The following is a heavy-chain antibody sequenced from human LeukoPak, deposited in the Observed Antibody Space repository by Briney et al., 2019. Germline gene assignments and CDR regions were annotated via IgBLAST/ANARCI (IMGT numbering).Heavy chain of an antibody. Sequence: GGSLRLSCAASGFTFSSYAMSWVCQAPGKGLEWVSVISGSGDSTCYADSVKGRFTISRDNSKNTLYLQMNSLRVEDTAVYYCARESPDFDYWGQGTLVTVSS. J-gene: IGHJ4*02. CDR3: ARESPDFDY. CDR2: ISGSGDST. CDR1: GFTFSSYA. V-gene: IGHV3-23*01.